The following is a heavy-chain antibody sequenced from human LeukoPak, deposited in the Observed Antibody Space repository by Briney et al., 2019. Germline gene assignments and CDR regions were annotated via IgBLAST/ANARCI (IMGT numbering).Heavy chain of an antibody. V-gene: IGHV3-15*01. J-gene: IGHJ4*02. Sequence: PGGSLRLSCVASGFTFRNAWMSWVRQASGKGLEWVGRIKSKTDGGTTDYAAPVKGRFTISRDDSKNTLYLQMNSLKTEDTAVYYCTTDLSAVAGTFDYWGQGTLVTVSS. D-gene: IGHD6-19*01. CDR1: GFTFRNAW. CDR3: TTDLSAVAGTFDY. CDR2: IKSKTDGGTT.